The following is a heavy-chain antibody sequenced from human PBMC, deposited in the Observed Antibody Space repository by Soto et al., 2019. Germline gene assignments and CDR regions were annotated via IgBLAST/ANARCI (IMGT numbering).Heavy chain of an antibody. J-gene: IGHJ4*02. Sequence: QVQLQESGPGLVKPSETLSLTCTISGGSISGYYWNWIRQPAGKGLEWIGRIYSTGSTKFNPSLKSRVTMSVDTSKNQFSLKLTSVTAADTALYYCARSFYYGSGSAHNDLGYWGQGTLVTVSS. D-gene: IGHD3-10*01. CDR1: GGSISGYY. CDR3: ARSFYYGSGSAHNDLGY. V-gene: IGHV4-4*07. CDR2: IYSTGST.